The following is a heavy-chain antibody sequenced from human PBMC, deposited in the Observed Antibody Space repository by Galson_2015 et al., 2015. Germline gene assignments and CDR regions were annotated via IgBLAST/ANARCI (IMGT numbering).Heavy chain of an antibody. D-gene: IGHD4-17*01. CDR2: ISSSSYI. J-gene: IGHJ4*02. CDR1: GFTFSSYS. Sequence: SLRLSCAASGFTFSSYSVNWVRQAPGKGLEWVSSISSSSYIYYADSVKGRFTISRDNAKNSLYLQMNSLRAEDTAVYYCARDAYPPPYGDYSRVYYFDYWGQGTLVTVSS. CDR3: ARDAYPPPYGDYSRVYYFDY. V-gene: IGHV3-21*01.